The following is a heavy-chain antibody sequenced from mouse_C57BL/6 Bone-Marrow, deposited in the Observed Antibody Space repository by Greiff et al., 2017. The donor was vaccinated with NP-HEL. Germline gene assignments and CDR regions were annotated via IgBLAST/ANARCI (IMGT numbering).Heavy chain of an antibody. CDR2: IDPETGGT. V-gene: IGHV1-15*01. CDR3: TMVLRYFDY. J-gene: IGHJ2*01. D-gene: IGHD1-1*01. Sequence: VQLQQSGAELVRPGASVTLSCKASGYTFTDYEMHWVKQTPVHGLEWIGAIDPETGGTAYNQKFKGKAILTADKSSSTAYMELRSLTSEDSAVYYCTMVLRYFDYWGQGTTLTVSS. CDR1: GYTFTDYE.